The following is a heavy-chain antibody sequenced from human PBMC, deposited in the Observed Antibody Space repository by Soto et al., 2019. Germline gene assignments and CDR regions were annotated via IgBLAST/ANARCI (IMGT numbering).Heavy chain of an antibody. V-gene: IGHV3-23*01. CDR3: AKAGGYDLAYYFDY. D-gene: IGHD5-12*01. J-gene: IGHJ4*02. Sequence: GGSVRLSCAASGFTFSSYAMSWVRQAPGKGLEWVSAISGSGGSTYYADSVKGRFTISRDNSKNTLYLQMNSLRAEDTAVYYCAKAGGYDLAYYFDYWGQGTLVTVSS. CDR2: ISGSGGST. CDR1: GFTFSSYA.